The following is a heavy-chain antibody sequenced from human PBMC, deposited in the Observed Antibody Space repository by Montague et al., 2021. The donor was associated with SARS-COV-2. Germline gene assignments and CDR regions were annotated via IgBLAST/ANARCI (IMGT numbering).Heavy chain of an antibody. D-gene: IGHD1-26*01. CDR2: IYYSGST. Sequence: SETLSLTCTVSGGSISGYYGSWIRQSPGKGLEWIGYIYYSGSTTCNPSLKNRVSISVDSAKRQFSLKLSAVTAADSAVYYCARHLPYSGSYNWFDPWGQGTLVTVSS. J-gene: IGHJ5*02. V-gene: IGHV4-59*08. CDR1: GGSISGYY. CDR3: ARHLPYSGSYNWFDP.